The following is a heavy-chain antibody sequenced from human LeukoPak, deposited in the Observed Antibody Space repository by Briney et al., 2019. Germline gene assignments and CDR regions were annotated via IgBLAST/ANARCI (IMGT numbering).Heavy chain of an antibody. CDR3: GRTTYDRPRVVSD. CDR1: GESFSGYS. Sequence: SETLSLTCAIYGESFSGYSWTWIRQPPGKGLEWIGEINHIGSTNYIPSLKSRVTISLDTSKRQSSLTLTSVTAADTATYYCGRTTYDRPRVVSDWSRGTLVTVSS. D-gene: IGHD3-22*01. V-gene: IGHV4-34*01. J-gene: IGHJ4*02. CDR2: INHIGST.